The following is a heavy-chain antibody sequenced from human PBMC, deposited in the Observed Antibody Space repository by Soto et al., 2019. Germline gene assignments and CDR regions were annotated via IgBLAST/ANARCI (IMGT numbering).Heavy chain of an antibody. Sequence: SETLSLTCTVSGGSISSYYWIWIRQPPGKGLEWIGYIYYSGSTNYNPSLKSRVTISVDTSKNQFSLKLSSVTAADTAVYYCARDKAADYYYYGMDVWGQGTTVTVSS. J-gene: IGHJ6*02. D-gene: IGHD6-13*01. CDR2: IYYSGST. V-gene: IGHV4-59*01. CDR1: GGSISSYY. CDR3: ARDKAADYYYYGMDV.